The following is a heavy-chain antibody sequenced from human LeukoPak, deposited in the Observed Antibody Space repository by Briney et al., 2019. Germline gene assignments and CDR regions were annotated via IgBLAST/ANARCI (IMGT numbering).Heavy chain of an antibody. V-gene: IGHV1-69*13. CDR2: VIPIFGTA. D-gene: IGHD2-2*01. Sequence: SVKVSCKASGGTFSSYAISWVRQAPGQGLEWMGGVIPIFGTANYAQKFQGRVTISADESTSTAYMELSSLRSEDTAVYYCARGLRNQLLRRYWFDPWGQGTLVTVSS. CDR3: ARGLRNQLLRRYWFDP. J-gene: IGHJ5*02. CDR1: GGTFSSYA.